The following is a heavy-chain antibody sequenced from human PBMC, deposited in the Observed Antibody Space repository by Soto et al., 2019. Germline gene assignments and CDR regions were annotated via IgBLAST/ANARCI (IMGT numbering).Heavy chain of an antibody. CDR1: GYTFTSYG. D-gene: IGHD3-22*01. CDR3: GRDNYEGSGYFDY. CDR2: ISAYNGET. J-gene: IGHJ4*02. V-gene: IGHV1-18*01. Sequence: ASVKVSCKASGYTFTSYGISWVRQAPGQGLEWMGWISAYNGETKYAQSLQGRVTMTTDTSTTTAYMELRSLRSDDTAVYYCGRDNYEGSGYFDYWGQGTLVTAPQ.